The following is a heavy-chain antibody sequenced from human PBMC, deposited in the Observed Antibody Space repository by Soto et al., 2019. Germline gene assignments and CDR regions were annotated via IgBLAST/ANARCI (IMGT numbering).Heavy chain of an antibody. Sequence: QVQLQQWGAGLLKPSETLSLTCAVFGGSVNSGNYYWSWIRQPPGKGLEWIGEMRDSGGTHFNPPLKSRVTISVDTSQNQFSLKMSSVTAADTALYYCARVERGTATTVVDAFEIWGPGTMVTVSS. CDR2: MRDSGGT. D-gene: IGHD1-1*01. CDR1: GGSVNSGNYY. V-gene: IGHV4-34*01. CDR3: ARVERGTATTVVDAFEI. J-gene: IGHJ3*02.